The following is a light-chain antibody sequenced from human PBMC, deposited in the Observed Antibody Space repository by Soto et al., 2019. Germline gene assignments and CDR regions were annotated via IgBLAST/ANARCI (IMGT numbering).Light chain of an antibody. J-gene: IGLJ1*01. CDR1: SSDVGGYNY. CDR3: SSYTSSSTPVV. V-gene: IGLV2-14*01. Sequence: QSALTQPASVSGSPGQSITISCTGTSSDVGGYNYVSWYQQHPGKVPKLMIYEVSNRPSGVSNRFSGSKSGNTASLTISGLQAEDEADYYCSSYTSSSTPVVFGTGTKLTVL. CDR2: EVS.